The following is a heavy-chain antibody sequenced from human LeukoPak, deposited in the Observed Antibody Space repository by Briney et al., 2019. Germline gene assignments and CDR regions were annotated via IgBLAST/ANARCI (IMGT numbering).Heavy chain of an antibody. D-gene: IGHD3-10*01. Sequence: TGGSLRLSCAASGFTFSSYAMSWVRQAPGKGLEWVSAISGSGGSTYYADSVKGRFTISRDNFKNTLSLQMNGLRVEDTALYYCVNSGFDPWGQGTLVTVSS. CDR3: VNSGFDP. CDR1: GFTFSSYA. V-gene: IGHV3-23*01. J-gene: IGHJ5*02. CDR2: ISGSGGST.